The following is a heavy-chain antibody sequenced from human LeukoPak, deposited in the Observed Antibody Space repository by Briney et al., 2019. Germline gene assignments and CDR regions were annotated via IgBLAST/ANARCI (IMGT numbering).Heavy chain of an antibody. CDR1: GGSISSYY. J-gene: IGHJ6*03. CDR3: ARGIYDFWSGLTYYYYMDV. Sequence: SETLSLTCTVSGGSISSYYWSWIRQPPGKGLEWIGYIYYSGSTNYNPSLKSRVTISVDTSKNQFSLKLSPVTAADTAVYYCARGIYDFWSGLTYYYYMDVWGKGTTVTVSS. CDR2: IYYSGST. D-gene: IGHD3-3*01. V-gene: IGHV4-59*01.